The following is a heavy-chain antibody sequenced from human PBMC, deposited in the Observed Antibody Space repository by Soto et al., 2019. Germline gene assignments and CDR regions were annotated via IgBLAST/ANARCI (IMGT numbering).Heavy chain of an antibody. CDR3: AGSGYYHNSGMDV. CDR2: IRSKANSYAT. Sequence: GGSLRLSCAASGFTFSGSAMHWVRQASGKGLEWVGRIRSKANSYATAYAASVKGRFTISRDDSKNTAYLQMNSLKTEDTAVYYCAGSGYYHNSGMDVWGQGTTVTVSS. D-gene: IGHD3-22*01. CDR1: GFTFSGSA. V-gene: IGHV3-73*01. J-gene: IGHJ6*02.